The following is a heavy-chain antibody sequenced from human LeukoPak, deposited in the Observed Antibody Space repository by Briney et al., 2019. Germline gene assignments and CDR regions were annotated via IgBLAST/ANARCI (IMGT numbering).Heavy chain of an antibody. D-gene: IGHD3-10*01. CDR2: IIPILGIA. CDR3: ARDHVGYYGSGSYYAVDY. J-gene: IGHJ4*02. Sequence: SVKVSFKASGGTFSSYAISWVRQAPGQGLEWMGRIIPILGIANYAQKFQGRVTITADKSTSTAYMELSSLRSEDTAVYYCARDHVGYYGSGSYYAVDYWGQGTLVTVSS. CDR1: GGTFSSYA. V-gene: IGHV1-69*04.